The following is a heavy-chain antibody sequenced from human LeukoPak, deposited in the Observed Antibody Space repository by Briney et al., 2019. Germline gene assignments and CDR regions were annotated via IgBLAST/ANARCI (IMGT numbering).Heavy chain of an antibody. J-gene: IGHJ3*02. D-gene: IGHD3-10*01. CDR2: IYPGDSDT. Sequence: GESLKISCKGSGYTFTTCWIAWVRQMPGKGLEWMGIIYPGDSDTRYSPSFQGQVTMSADKSISTAYLQWSSLKASDTAMYYCARSYGSGSYGGAFDIWGQGTMVTVSS. V-gene: IGHV5-51*01. CDR1: GYTFTTCW. CDR3: ARSYGSGSYGGAFDI.